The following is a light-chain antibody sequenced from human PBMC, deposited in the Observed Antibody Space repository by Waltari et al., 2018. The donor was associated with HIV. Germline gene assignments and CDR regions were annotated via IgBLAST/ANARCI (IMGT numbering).Light chain of an antibody. J-gene: IGLJ3*02. V-gene: IGLV2-23*01. Sequence: QSALTQPAFVSGSPGQSITISCTGTSSDVGNYNLVSWYQQHPGKAPKLMIYEGIKRPSGVSNRISGSKSGNTASLTISGLQAEDEADYYCCPYGGSSNWVFGGGTKLTVL. CDR2: EGI. CDR1: SSDVGNYNL. CDR3: CPYGGSSNWV.